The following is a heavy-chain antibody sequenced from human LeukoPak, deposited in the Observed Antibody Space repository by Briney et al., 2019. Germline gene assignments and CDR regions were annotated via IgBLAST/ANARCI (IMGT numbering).Heavy chain of an antibody. CDR2: ISTYNGNT. CDR3: ARDRVFWSGYHNGDAFDI. D-gene: IGHD3-3*01. CDR1: GYTFISYG. J-gene: IGHJ3*02. Sequence: ASVKVSCKASGYTFISYGISWVRQAPGQGLEWMGWISTYNGNTKYAQKLQGRVTMTTDTSTSTAYMELRSLRSDDTAVYYCARDRVFWSGYHNGDAFDIWGQGTMVTVSS. V-gene: IGHV1-18*01.